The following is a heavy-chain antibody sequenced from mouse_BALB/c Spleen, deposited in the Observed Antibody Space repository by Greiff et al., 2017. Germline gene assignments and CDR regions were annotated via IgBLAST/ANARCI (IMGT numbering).Heavy chain of an antibody. D-gene: IGHD2-3*01. CDR3: TRGENDGYYGSAMDY. Sequence: EVQLQQSGTVLARPGASVKMSCKASGYSFTSYWMHWVKQRPGQGLEWIGAIYPGNSDTSYNQKFKGKAKLTAVTSASTAYMELSSLTNEDSAVYYCTRGENDGYYGSAMDYWGQGTSVTVSS. J-gene: IGHJ4*01. CDR2: IYPGNSDT. CDR1: GYSFTSYW. V-gene: IGHV1-5*01.